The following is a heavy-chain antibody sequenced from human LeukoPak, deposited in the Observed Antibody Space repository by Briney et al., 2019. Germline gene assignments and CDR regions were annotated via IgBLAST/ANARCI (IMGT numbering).Heavy chain of an antibody. CDR1: GYSFTSYW. Sequence: KSGESLKISCKGSGYSFTSYWIGWVRQMPGKGLEWMGIIYPGDSDTRYSPSFQGQVTISADKPISTAYLQWSSLKASDTAMYYCARAKTYDSSGYSLDYWGQGTLVTVSS. D-gene: IGHD3-22*01. V-gene: IGHV5-51*01. J-gene: IGHJ4*02. CDR3: ARAKTYDSSGYSLDY. CDR2: IYPGDSDT.